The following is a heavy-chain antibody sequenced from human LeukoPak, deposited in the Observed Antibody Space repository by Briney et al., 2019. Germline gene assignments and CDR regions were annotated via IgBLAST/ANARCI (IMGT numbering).Heavy chain of an antibody. D-gene: IGHD3-22*01. V-gene: IGHV3-23*01. J-gene: IGHJ4*02. CDR1: GFTFTSFA. CDR3: AKTNGYYSD. CDR2: VSGNGDYT. Sequence: GGSLRLSCAASGFTFTSFAMSWVRQAPGKGLQWVSTVSGNGDYTYYPDSVRGRFTISRDRSRNTVYLQVNSLSADDTAVYYCAKTNGYYSDWGQGTLVTVSS.